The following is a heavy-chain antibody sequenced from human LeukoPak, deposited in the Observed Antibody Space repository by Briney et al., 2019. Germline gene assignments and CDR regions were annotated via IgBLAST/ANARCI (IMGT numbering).Heavy chain of an antibody. CDR2: IRYDGSNK. Sequence: GGSLRLSCAASGFTFKDSWMYWVRQAPGKGLEWVAFIRYDGSNKYYADSVKGRFTISRDNSKNTLYLQMNSLRAEDTAVYYCAKDRTYYYDSSGYSFYFDYWGQGTLVTVSS. D-gene: IGHD3-22*01. J-gene: IGHJ4*02. V-gene: IGHV3-30*02. CDR3: AKDRTYYYDSSGYSFYFDY. CDR1: GFTFKDSW.